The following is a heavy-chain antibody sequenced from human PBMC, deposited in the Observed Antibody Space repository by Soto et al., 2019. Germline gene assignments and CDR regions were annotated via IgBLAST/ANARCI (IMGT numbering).Heavy chain of an antibody. CDR1: GFTFSSYA. D-gene: IGHD6-19*01. CDR2: ISGSGGST. Sequence: QTGGSLRLSCAASGFTFSSYAMSWVRQAPGKGLEWVSAISGSGGSTYYADSVKGRFTISRDNSKNTLYLQMNSLRAEDTAVYYCAKDTPQWLTANPSFYYYYGMDVWGQGTTVTVSS. CDR3: AKDTPQWLTANPSFYYYYGMDV. J-gene: IGHJ6*02. V-gene: IGHV3-23*01.